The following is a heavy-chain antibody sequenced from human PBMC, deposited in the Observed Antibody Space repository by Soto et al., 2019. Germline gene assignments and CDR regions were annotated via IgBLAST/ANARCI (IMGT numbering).Heavy chain of an antibody. CDR3: GRQGDSSGLIDY. D-gene: IGHD6-19*01. V-gene: IGHV5-51*01. CDR2: IYPYDSDT. CDR1: GYDFSTYW. J-gene: IGHJ4*02. Sequence: PWESLKISCKVSGYDFSTYWIGWVRQMPGKGLEWMGIIYPYDSDTRYSPSFRGQVTISADKSSSTAYLQWSSLKASDTAVYYCGRQGDSSGLIDYWGQGIQVTVSS.